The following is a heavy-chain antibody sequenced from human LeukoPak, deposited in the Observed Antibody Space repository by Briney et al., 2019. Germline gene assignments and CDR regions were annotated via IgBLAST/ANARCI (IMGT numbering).Heavy chain of an antibody. D-gene: IGHD5-24*01. CDR2: IYSTGST. CDR3: ARGAKRWLQFKTSVGFDY. CDR1: GGSISGYY. Sequence: SETLSLTCTVSGGSISGYYWSWVRQSPEKGLESIGFIYSTGSTSYNPSLRSRVTISIDTSQNQFYLRLTSVTAADTAVYYCARGAKRWLQFKTSVGFDYWGQGILVTVSS. V-gene: IGHV4-59*01. J-gene: IGHJ4*02.